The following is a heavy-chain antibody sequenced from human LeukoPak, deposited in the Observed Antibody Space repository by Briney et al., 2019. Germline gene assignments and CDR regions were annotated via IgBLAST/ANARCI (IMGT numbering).Heavy chain of an antibody. J-gene: IGHJ6*02. CDR3: ASSTNGDHDYYYYGMDV. CDR1: GYSFTSYW. V-gene: IGHV5-51*01. CDR2: IYPGDSDT. D-gene: IGHD4-17*01. Sequence: GESLKISCKGSGYSFTSYWIGWVRQMPGKGLEWMGIIYPGDSDTRYSPSFQGQVTISADKSISTAYLQWSSLKASDTAMYYCASSTNGDHDYYYYGMDVWGQGTTVTVSS.